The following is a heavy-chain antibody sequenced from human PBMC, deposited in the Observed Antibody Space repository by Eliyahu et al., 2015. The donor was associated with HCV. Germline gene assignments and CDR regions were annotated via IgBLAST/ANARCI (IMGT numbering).Heavy chain of an antibody. D-gene: IGHD5-24*01. CDR2: ISYDGSNK. CDR1: GFTFSTYG. CDR3: AKCRDGYNTGWYFDY. J-gene: IGHJ4*02. Sequence: QVQLVESGGGVVQPGGSLRLSCAASGFTFSTYGMHWVRQAPGKGLEWVAVISYDGSNKNYGDSVKGRFTISRDNSKNTLYLQMNSLRAEDTAVYYCAKCRDGYNTGWYFDYWGQGTLVTVSS. V-gene: IGHV3-30*18.